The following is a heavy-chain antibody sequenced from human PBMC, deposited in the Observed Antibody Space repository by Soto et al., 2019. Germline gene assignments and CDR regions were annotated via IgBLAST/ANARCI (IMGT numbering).Heavy chain of an antibody. CDR3: VRDRRGSGCDDNVDY. D-gene: IGHD6-19*01. CDR1: GFTFSSYG. J-gene: IGHJ4*02. V-gene: IGHV3-33*01. CDR2: IWYDGSNE. Sequence: QVQLVESGGGVVQPGRSLRLSCAASGFTFSSYGMHWVRQAPGKGLEWVAVIWYDGSNENYADSVKGRFTISRDNSKNTLYLQMNSLRAEDTALYYCVRDRRGSGCDDNVDYWGQGTLVTVSS.